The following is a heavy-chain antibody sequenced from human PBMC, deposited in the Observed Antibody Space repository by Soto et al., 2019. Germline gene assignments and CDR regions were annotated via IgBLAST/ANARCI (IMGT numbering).Heavy chain of an antibody. J-gene: IGHJ5*02. Sequence: QVQLQESGPGLVKPSQTLSLTCTVSGGSISSGGYYWSWIRQHPGKGLEWIGYIHYSGSTYYNPSLKSRVTISVDTSKNQCSLKLSSVTAADTAVYYCARDKRFGGVTFWFDPWGQGTLVTVSS. CDR2: IHYSGST. V-gene: IGHV4-31*03. CDR3: ARDKRFGGVTFWFDP. D-gene: IGHD3-10*01. CDR1: GGSISSGGYY.